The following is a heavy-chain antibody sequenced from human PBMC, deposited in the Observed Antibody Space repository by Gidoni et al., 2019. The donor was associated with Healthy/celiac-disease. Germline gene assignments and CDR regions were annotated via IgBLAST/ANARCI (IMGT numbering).Heavy chain of an antibody. D-gene: IGHD3-10*01. V-gene: IGHV1-3*01. J-gene: IGHJ5*02. Sequence: QVQLVQSGAEVKKPGASVKVSCKASGYTFTRYAMHWVRQAPGQRLEWMGWINAGNGNTKDSQKFQGRVTITRDTAASTAYMELSSLRSEDTAVYYCARDPRVDMVRGVKGWFDPWGQGTLVTVSS. CDR2: INAGNGNT. CDR3: ARDPRVDMVRGVKGWFDP. CDR1: GYTFTRYA.